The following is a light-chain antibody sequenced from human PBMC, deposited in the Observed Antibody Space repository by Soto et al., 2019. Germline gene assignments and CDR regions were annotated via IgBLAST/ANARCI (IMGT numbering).Light chain of an antibody. Sequence: DILMLQSPSTLSASVGATVAITGRASQTISSWVAWYQQKPGRAPKLLIYKASSLESGVPSRFSGSGSGTEFTLTISGLQPDDLASYYCQQYNTYFSLTVGGGTKVDIK. CDR3: QQYNTYFSLT. CDR2: KAS. V-gene: IGKV1-5*03. J-gene: IGKJ4*01. CDR1: QTISSW.